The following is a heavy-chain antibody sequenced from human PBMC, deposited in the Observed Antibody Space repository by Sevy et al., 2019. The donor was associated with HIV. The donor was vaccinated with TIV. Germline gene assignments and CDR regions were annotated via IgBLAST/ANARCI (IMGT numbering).Heavy chain of an antibody. CDR1: GGSISSSDSY. CDR2: IHFGGGT. V-gene: IGHV4-30-4*01. J-gene: IGHJ4*02. CDR3: ANKRGYSHGPFDY. Sequence: SETLSLTCTVSGGSISSSDSYWSWIRQPPGKGLEWIGYIHFGGGTYYNPFLKSRVAMSVDTSERQFSLRLSFMTAADTAVYYCANKRGYSHGPFDYWGQGALVTVFS. D-gene: IGHD5-12*01.